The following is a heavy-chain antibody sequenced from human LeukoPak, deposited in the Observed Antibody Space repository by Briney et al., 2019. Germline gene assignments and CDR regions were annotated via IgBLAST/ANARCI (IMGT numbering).Heavy chain of an antibody. CDR3: AREDQSGYYYDSSGYDY. CDR2: IYYSGST. CDR1: GGSISSSSYY. Sequence: KTSETLSLTCTVSGGSISSSSYYWGWIRQPPGKGLEWIGSIYYSGSTYYNPSLKSRVSISVDTSKNQFSLKLSSVTAADTAVYYCAREDQSGYYYDSSGYDYWGQGTLVTVSS. V-gene: IGHV4-39*07. D-gene: IGHD3-22*01. J-gene: IGHJ4*02.